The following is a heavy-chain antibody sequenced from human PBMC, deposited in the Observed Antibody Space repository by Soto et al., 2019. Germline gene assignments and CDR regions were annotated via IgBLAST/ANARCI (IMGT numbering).Heavy chain of an antibody. J-gene: IGHJ5*02. CDR2: MYHGGTT. Sequence: ETLSLTCSVSGGSIGSGSYYWGWIRQTPGRGLEWIASMYHGGTTYSNSSLQSRVTISVDTSKNQFSLRLSSVTAADAAVYYCARRGGRAAATNWFDPWGQGTLVTVSS. CDR1: GGSIGSGSYY. D-gene: IGHD6-13*01. V-gene: IGHV4-39*01. CDR3: ARRGGRAAATNWFDP.